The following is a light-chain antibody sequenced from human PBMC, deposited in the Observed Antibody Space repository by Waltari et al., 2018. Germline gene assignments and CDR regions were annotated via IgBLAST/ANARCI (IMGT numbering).Light chain of an antibody. CDR3: QQYSATPPT. V-gene: IGKV4-1*01. J-gene: IGKJ1*01. Sequence: DIVMTQSPDSLAVSLGERATINCKSSQSVISSFNNKNYLTWVQQKAGEPPNLLIYWASTRESGVPDRFSGSGSGTDFTLTISGLQAEDVAVYYCQQYSATPPTFGQGTKVEIK. CDR1: QSVISSFNNKNY. CDR2: WAS.